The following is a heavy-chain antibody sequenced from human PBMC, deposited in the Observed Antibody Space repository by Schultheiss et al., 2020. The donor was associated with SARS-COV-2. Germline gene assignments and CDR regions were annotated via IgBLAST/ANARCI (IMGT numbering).Heavy chain of an antibody. D-gene: IGHD3-3*01. Sequence: SGPTLVKPTQTLTLTCTFSGFSLSTSGMCVSWIRQPPGKALEWLALIYWDDDKRYSPSLKSRLTITKDTSKNQVVLTMTNMDPVDTATYYCAHSNYDFWSGYYTDYYYYGMDVWGQGTTVTVSS. CDR2: IYWDDDK. CDR1: GFSLSTSGMC. V-gene: IGHV2-5*08. CDR3: AHSNYDFWSGYYTDYYYYGMDV. J-gene: IGHJ6*02.